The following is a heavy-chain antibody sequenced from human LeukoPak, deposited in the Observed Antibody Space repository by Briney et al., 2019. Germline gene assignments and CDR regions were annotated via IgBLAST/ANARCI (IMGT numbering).Heavy chain of an antibody. Sequence: SSETLSLTCTVSGGSISSYYWSWIRQPPGKGLEWIGNIYYSGSTNYNPSLRSRVTISVDTSKNQFSLKVSSVTAADTAVYYCARDTNGVLSWFDPWGQGTLVTVSS. V-gene: IGHV4-59*01. CDR1: GGSISSYY. J-gene: IGHJ5*02. CDR3: ARDTNGVLSWFDP. D-gene: IGHD2-8*01. CDR2: IYYSGST.